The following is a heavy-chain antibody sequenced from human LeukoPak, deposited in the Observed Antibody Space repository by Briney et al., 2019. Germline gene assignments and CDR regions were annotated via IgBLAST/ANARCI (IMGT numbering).Heavy chain of an antibody. CDR3: ARSGRYSYPNFDY. CDR2: INHSGST. CDR1: GGSFSGYY. J-gene: IGHJ4*02. D-gene: IGHD5-18*01. Sequence: SETLSLTCAVYGGSFSGYYWSWIRQPPGKGLEWIGEINHSGSTNYNPSLKSRVTISVDTSKNQFSLKLSSVTAADTAVYYCARSGRYSYPNFDYWGQGTLVTVSS. V-gene: IGHV4-34*01.